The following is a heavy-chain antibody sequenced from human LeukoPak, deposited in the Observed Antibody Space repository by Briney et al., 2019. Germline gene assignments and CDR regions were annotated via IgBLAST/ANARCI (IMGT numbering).Heavy chain of an antibody. D-gene: IGHD3-10*01. CDR2: IYYSGST. Sequence: PSETLSLTCTVSGGSISSSSYYWGWIRQPPGKGLEWIGSIYYSGSTYYNPSLKSRVTISVDTSKNQFSLTLSSVTAADTAVYYCARRMVRGTIDYGGQGTLVTVSS. J-gene: IGHJ4*02. CDR1: GGSISSSSYY. V-gene: IGHV4-39*01. CDR3: ARRMVRGTIDY.